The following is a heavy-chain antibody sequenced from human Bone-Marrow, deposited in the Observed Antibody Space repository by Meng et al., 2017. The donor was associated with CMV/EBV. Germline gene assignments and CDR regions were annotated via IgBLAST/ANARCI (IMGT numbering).Heavy chain of an antibody. J-gene: IGHJ6*02. CDR1: GYSTSSYYY. Sequence: SETLSLTCTVSGYSTSSYYYWGWIRQPPGKGLEWIGEINHSGSTNYNPSLKSRVTISVDTSKNQFSLKLSSVTAADTAVYYCARGVHGMDVWGQGTTVTVSS. CDR2: INHSGST. V-gene: IGHV4-38-2*02. CDR3: ARGVHGMDV.